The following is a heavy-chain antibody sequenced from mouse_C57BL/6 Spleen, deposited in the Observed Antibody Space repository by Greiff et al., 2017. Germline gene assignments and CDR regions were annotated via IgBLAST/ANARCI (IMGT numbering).Heavy chain of an antibody. Sequence: VQLQQPGAELVKPGASVKMSCKASGYTFTSYWITWVKQRPGQGLEWIGDIYPGSGSTNYNEKFKSKATLTVDTSSSTAYMQLSSLTSEDTAVYYCARRYYYGSSPYFDYWGQGTTLTVSS. CDR2: IYPGSGST. D-gene: IGHD1-1*01. CDR3: ARRYYYGSSPYFDY. CDR1: GYTFTSYW. V-gene: IGHV1-55*01. J-gene: IGHJ2*01.